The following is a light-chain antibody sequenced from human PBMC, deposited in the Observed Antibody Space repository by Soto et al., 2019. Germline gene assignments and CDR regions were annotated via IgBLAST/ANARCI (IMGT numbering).Light chain of an antibody. CDR3: QAYDYSLTASV. V-gene: IGLV1-40*01. CDR2: GNR. CDR1: SSDIGNNL. J-gene: IGLJ3*02. Sequence: QSVLTQPPSVSAAPGQKVTISCSGSSSDIGNNLVSWYQQFPGSAPRLVIFGNRNRPSGVPERFSGSKSGTSASLAITGLQAEDEADYYCQAYDYSLTASVFGGGTKLTVL.